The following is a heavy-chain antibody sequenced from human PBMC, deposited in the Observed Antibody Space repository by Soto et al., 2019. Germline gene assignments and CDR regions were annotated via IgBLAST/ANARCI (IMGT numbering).Heavy chain of an antibody. CDR3: ALRVGATELDY. V-gene: IGHV1-69*01. Sequence: QVQLVQSGAEVQKPGASVKVSCKASGGTFSSYAISWVRQAPGQGLEWMGGIIPILGTANYAQKFQGRVTITADESTSTDYMELSSLRSEDTAVYYCALRVGATELDYWGQGTLVTVSS. CDR1: GGTFSSYA. J-gene: IGHJ4*02. D-gene: IGHD1-26*01. CDR2: IIPILGTA.